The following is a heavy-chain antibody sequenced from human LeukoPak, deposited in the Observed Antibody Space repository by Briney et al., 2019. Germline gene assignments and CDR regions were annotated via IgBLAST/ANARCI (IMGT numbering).Heavy chain of an antibody. CDR1: GFTFSSYA. J-gene: IGHJ6*02. CDR3: ARTAMDYGMDV. V-gene: IGHV3-30-3*01. CDR2: ISYDGSNK. D-gene: IGHD5-18*01. Sequence: PGGSLRLSCAASGFTFSSYAMHWVRKAPGKGLEWVAVISYDGSNKYYADSVKGRFTISRDNSKNTLYLQMNSLRAEDTAVYYCARTAMDYGMDVWGQGTTVTVSS.